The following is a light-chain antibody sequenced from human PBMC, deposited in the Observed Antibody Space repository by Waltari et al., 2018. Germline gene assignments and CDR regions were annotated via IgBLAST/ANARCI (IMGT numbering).Light chain of an antibody. J-gene: IGLJ1*01. V-gene: IGLV2-14*01. Sequence: QSALTQPASVSGSPGQSITISCSGTDSDVGAYDFVSWYQQHPGKAPHLIIYEVSNRPSVISNRFSASKSCNTASLTISGLQAEDEADYYCSSYTTSSAPGVFGTGTRVTVL. CDR2: EVS. CDR3: SSYTTSSAPGV. CDR1: DSDVGAYDF.